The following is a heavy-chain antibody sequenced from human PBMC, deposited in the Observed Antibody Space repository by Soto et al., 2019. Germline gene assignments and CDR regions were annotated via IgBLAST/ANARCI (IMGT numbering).Heavy chain of an antibody. CDR1: GGSVNSGVYY. Sequence: KASETLSLTCTVSGGSVNSGVYYWSWIRQPPGKGLEWIGYISFSGNTNYNPSLKSRLTISVDTSKNQFSLKLSSVTAADTAVYYCARLGGPTNYAAYYGSGTETSSFDYWGQGTLVTVSS. D-gene: IGHD3-10*01. J-gene: IGHJ4*02. CDR2: ISFSGNT. V-gene: IGHV4-61*08. CDR3: ARLGGPTNYAAYYGSGTETSSFDY.